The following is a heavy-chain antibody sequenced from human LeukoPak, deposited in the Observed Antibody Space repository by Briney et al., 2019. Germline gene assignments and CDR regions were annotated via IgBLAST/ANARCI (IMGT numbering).Heavy chain of an antibody. CDR3: TRIGLKTTGYYRLDY. D-gene: IGHD3-9*01. J-gene: IGHJ4*02. CDR2: LNPNTGDT. V-gene: IGHV1-2*02. CDR1: GYTFTGHY. Sequence: SLKVSCKASGYTFTGHYLHWVRQAPGQGLEWMGWLNPNTGDTLYIQKFQGRVTMTGDTSISTAYMELSSLMSDDTAVYYCTRIGLKTTGYYRLDYWGQGTLVTVSS.